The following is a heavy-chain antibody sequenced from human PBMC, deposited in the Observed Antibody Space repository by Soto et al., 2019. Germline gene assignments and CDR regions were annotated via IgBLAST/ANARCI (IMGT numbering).Heavy chain of an antibody. J-gene: IGHJ5*02. D-gene: IGHD2-15*01. CDR2: IYDDGSA. CDR3: ARDKYCSGGSCRKNWFDH. Sequence: XETLSLTCTVSGCSISSSYWSWIRQPPGKGLEWLAYIYDDGSANYNPSLKRRATISLDMSKNQFSLKLTSVTAADTAVYYCARDKYCSGGSCRKNWFDHWGQGTLVTVSS. V-gene: IGHV4-59*01. CDR1: GCSISSSY.